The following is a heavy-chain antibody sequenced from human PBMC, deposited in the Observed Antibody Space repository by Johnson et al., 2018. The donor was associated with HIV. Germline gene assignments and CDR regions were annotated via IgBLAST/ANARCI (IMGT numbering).Heavy chain of an antibody. Sequence: VQLVESGGGLIQPGGSLRLSCEASGLIFSRSWMHWVRQAPGKGLVWVSYISSSGSTIYYADSVKGRFTISRDNAKNSLYLQMNSLRAEDTAVYYCARTQVVYAHFDIWGQGTMVTVSS. CDR2: ISSSGSTI. CDR3: ARTQVVYAHFDI. CDR1: GLIFSRSW. V-gene: IGHV3-48*04. J-gene: IGHJ3*02. D-gene: IGHD2-8*02.